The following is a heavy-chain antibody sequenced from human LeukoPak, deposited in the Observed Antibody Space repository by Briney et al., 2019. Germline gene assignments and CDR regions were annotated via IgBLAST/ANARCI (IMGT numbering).Heavy chain of an antibody. CDR3: VRGRPHGNDY. Sequence: GALRLSCAASGFTFSSNWMHWVRQAPGKGLVWVSRINEDGSTTNYADSVKGRSTIFRDNAKNTLYLQMNSLRAEDTAVYYCVRGRPHGNDYWGQGTLVTVSS. J-gene: IGHJ4*02. CDR2: INEDGSTT. D-gene: IGHD4-23*01. CDR1: GFTFSSNW. V-gene: IGHV3-74*01.